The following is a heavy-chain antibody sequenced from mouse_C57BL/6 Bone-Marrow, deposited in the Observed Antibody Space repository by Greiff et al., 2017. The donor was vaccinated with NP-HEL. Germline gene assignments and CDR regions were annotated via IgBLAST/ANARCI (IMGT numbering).Heavy chain of an antibody. CDR1: GYTFTSYW. Sequence: QVQLQQPGAELVKPGASVKLSCKASGYTFTSYWMQWVKQRPGQGLEWIGEIDPSDSYTNYNQKFKGKATLTVDTSPSTAYMQLSSLTSEDSAVYYCARGNWDGDYWGQGTTLTVSS. J-gene: IGHJ2*01. CDR2: IDPSDSYT. V-gene: IGHV1-50*01. D-gene: IGHD4-1*01. CDR3: ARGNWDGDY.